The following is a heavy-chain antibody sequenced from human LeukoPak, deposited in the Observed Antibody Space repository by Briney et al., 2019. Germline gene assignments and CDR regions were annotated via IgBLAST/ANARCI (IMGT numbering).Heavy chain of an antibody. Sequence: PSETLSLTCTASGDSISSYYWSWIRQPPGKGLEWIGYIYYSGSTKYSSSLKSRVTISVDASKNQFSLKLTSVTAADTAVYYCARRRYLGNYIDVWGKGTTVTVSS. D-gene: IGHD2-2*01. CDR1: GDSISSYY. J-gene: IGHJ6*03. V-gene: IGHV4-59*01. CDR3: ARRRYLGNYIDV. CDR2: IYYSGST.